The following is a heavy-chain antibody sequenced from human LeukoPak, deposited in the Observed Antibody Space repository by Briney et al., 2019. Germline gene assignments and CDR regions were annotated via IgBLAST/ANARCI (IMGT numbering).Heavy chain of an antibody. CDR1: GFTFSSYA. J-gene: IGHJ4*02. CDR2: INGDGSST. Sequence: GGSLRLSCAASGFTFSSYAMHWVRQAPGKGLVWVSRINGDGSSTNYADSVKGRFTISRDSAKNTLYLQMNSLRAEDTAVYYCARDPNVFEYWGQGTLVTV. D-gene: IGHD1-1*01. CDR3: ARDPNVFEY. V-gene: IGHV3-74*01.